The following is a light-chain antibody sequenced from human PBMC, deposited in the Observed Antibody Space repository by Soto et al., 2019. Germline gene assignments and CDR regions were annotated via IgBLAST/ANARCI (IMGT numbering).Light chain of an antibody. CDR2: DAA. V-gene: IGKV3-11*01. CDR1: QSVGTS. Sequence: DIVLTQSPATLSLSPGDRATLSCRASQSVGTSLAWYKQQPGQAPRLLIHDAAYRASGIPERFSGSGSGTALSLSISSLEPDDFAVYYCQHRSSWPRSFGRGTKVEV. CDR3: QHRSSWPRS. J-gene: IGKJ1*01.